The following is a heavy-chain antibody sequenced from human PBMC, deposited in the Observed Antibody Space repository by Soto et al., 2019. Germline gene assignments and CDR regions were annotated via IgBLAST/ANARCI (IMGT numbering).Heavy chain of an antibody. CDR1: GYSFTSYS. V-gene: IGHV1-3*01. J-gene: IGHJ5*01. D-gene: IGHD2-8*01. CDR2: TNAGNGNT. CDR3: ARDSKWDVFFNGTETTEIDTLSLLDS. Sequence: ASVEVSCKAYGYSFTSYSIHWVRQAPGQSLEWMGWTNAGNGNTKYSQKFQGRVTITRDTSASTAYMELSSLRSEDTSVYYCARDSKWDVFFNGTETTEIDTLSLLDS.